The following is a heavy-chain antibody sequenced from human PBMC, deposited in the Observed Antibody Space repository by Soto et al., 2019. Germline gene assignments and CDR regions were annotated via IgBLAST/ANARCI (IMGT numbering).Heavy chain of an antibody. J-gene: IGHJ4*01. CDR3: GSQANNWNYAHH. CDR2: ITSSGGST. Sequence: EVQLLESGGDLVQPGGSLRLSCAASGFTFSSYAMSWVRQTPGKGLEWVSGITSSGGSTYYADSVKGRFTISRDNSKNTVELQKNSLRAEDTAVYYCGSQANNWNYAHHWGQGTLVTVSS. CDR1: GFTFSSYA. D-gene: IGHD1-7*01. V-gene: IGHV3-23*01.